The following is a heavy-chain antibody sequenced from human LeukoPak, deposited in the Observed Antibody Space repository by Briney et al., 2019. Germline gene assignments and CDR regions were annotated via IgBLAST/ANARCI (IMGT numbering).Heavy chain of an antibody. CDR1: GGSISSYY. D-gene: IGHD2-15*01. CDR2: IYYSGST. Sequence: SETLSLTCTVSGGSISSYYWSWIRQPPGKGLEWIGYIYYSGSTNYNPSLKSRVTISVDTSKNQFSLRLSSVTAADTAVYYCARTTEGYCRGGSCYYYYYMDVWGKGTTVTVSS. V-gene: IGHV4-59*01. J-gene: IGHJ6*03. CDR3: ARTTEGYCRGGSCYYYYYMDV.